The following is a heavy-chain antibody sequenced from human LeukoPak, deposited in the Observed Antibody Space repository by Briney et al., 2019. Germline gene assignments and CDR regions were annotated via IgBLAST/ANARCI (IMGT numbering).Heavy chain of an antibody. Sequence: GGSLRLSCAASGFTFSSYGMHWVRQAPGKGLEWVAFIRYDGNNKYYAGSVKGRFTISRDNSKNTLYLQMNSLRAEDTAVYYCAKGRDFIAKDYWGQGTLVTVSS. CDR3: AKGRDFIAKDY. D-gene: IGHD6-13*01. CDR1: GFTFSSYG. CDR2: IRYDGNNK. J-gene: IGHJ4*02. V-gene: IGHV3-30*02.